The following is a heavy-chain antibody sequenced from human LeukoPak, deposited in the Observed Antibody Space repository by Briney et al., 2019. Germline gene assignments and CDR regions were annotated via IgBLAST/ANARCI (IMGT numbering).Heavy chain of an antibody. CDR2: IYYSASP. CDR1: GGSISSSSYY. CDR3: ARQGLYYVAAPLYY. Sequence: SSETLSLTCTVSGGSISSSSYYWGWIRQPPGKGLEWIGSIYYSASPYYNPSLKSRVTISVDTSKNQFSLKLSSVTATDTAVYYCARQGLYYVAAPLYYWGQGTLVTVSS. D-gene: IGHD3-10*02. V-gene: IGHV4-39*01. J-gene: IGHJ4*02.